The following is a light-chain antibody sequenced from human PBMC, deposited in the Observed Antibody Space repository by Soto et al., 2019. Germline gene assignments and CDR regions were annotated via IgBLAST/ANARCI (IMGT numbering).Light chain of an antibody. Sequence: DIQMTQSPSTLSASVGDRVTITCRASQTIHSFLAWYQQKAGKAPKLLIYDASNLESGVPSRFSGSGSGTEFTITVSSLQPDDFATFYCQQFHSLPWTFGQGTK. J-gene: IGKJ1*01. CDR2: DAS. CDR3: QQFHSLPWT. CDR1: QTIHSF. V-gene: IGKV1-5*01.